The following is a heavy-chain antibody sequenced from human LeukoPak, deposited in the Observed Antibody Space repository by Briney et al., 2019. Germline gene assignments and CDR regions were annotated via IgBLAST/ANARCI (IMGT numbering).Heavy chain of an antibody. Sequence: SETLSLTCTVSGGSISSGDYYWSWIRQPPGKGLEWIGYIYYSGSTYYNPSLKSRVTISVDTSKNQFSLKLSSVTAADTAVYYCARGCMDYYYYMDVWGKGTTVTVSS. CDR1: GGSISSGDYY. D-gene: IGHD2-8*01. CDR3: ARGCMDYYYYMDV. J-gene: IGHJ6*03. CDR2: IYYSGST. V-gene: IGHV4-30-4*08.